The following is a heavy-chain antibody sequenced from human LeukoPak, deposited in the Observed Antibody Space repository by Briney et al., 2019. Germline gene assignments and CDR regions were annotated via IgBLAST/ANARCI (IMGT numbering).Heavy chain of an antibody. CDR2: ISSSSYI. CDR1: GFTFSSYS. V-gene: IGHV3-21*01. D-gene: IGHD4-23*01. Sequence: GGSLRLSCAASGFTFSSYSMNWVRQAPGKGLEWVSSISSSSYIYYADSVKGRFTISRDNAKNSLYLQMNSLRAEDTAVYYCARDCPVVTALLDYWGQGTLVTVSS. J-gene: IGHJ4*02. CDR3: ARDCPVVTALLDY.